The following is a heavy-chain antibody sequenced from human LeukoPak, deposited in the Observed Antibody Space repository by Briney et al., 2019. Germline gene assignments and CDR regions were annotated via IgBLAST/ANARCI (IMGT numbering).Heavy chain of an antibody. CDR1: GGSISSYY. CDR3: ARVDYDSSGYYAWYFDL. Sequence: SETLSLTCTVSGGSISSYYWSWIRQPPGKGLEWIGYIYYSGSTNYNPSLKSRVTISVDTSKNQFSLKLSSVTAADTAVYYCARVDYDSSGYYAWYFDLWGRGTLATVSS. CDR2: IYYSGST. J-gene: IGHJ2*01. V-gene: IGHV4-59*12. D-gene: IGHD3-22*01.